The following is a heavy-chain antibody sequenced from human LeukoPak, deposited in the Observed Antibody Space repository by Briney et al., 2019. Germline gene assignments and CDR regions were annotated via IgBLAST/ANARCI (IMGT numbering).Heavy chain of an antibody. V-gene: IGHV1-18*01. CDR3: ARRLWELRFDS. CDR1: GYTFTSYD. J-gene: IGHJ5*01. CDR2: ISGYSGNA. D-gene: IGHD1-26*01. Sequence: ASVKVSCKASGYTFTSYDISWVRQAPGQGLEWMGWISGYSGNANYAQKLQGRVTMTTDTSTSTAYMELRSLRSDDTAVYYCARRLWELRFDSWGQGTLVTVSS.